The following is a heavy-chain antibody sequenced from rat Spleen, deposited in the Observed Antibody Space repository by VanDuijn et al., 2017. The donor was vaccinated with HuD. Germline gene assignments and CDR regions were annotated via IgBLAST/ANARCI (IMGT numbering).Heavy chain of an antibody. CDR1: GFTFNNYW. J-gene: IGHJ4*01. Sequence: EVQLVESGGGLVQPGRSLKLSCVASGFTFNNYWMTWVRQAPGMGLEWIASISNARGITYYPDSVKGRFTISRDIANSTLYLQMDSLRSEDTATYYCARGLYSSYIYGVMDAWGQGASVTVSS. CDR3: ARGLYSSYIYGVMDA. D-gene: IGHD1-2*01. V-gene: IGHV5-31*01. CDR2: ISNARGIT.